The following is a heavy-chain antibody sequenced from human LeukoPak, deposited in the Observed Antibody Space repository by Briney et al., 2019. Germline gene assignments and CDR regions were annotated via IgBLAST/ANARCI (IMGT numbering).Heavy chain of an antibody. Sequence: PSETLSLTCTVSGGSISSSSYYWGWIRQPPGKGLEWIGSIYYSGSTYYNPSLKSRVTISVDTSKTQFSLKLSSVTAADTAVYYCARSRYSGPRGAVGFDPWGQGTLVTVSS. D-gene: IGHD5-12*01. CDR1: GGSISSSSYY. J-gene: IGHJ5*02. V-gene: IGHV4-39*01. CDR2: IYYSGST. CDR3: ARSRYSGPRGAVGFDP.